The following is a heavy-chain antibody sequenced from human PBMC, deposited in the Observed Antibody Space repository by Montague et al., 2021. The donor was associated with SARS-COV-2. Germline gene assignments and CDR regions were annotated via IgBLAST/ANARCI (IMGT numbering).Heavy chain of an antibody. J-gene: IGHJ3*02. V-gene: IGHV4-59*02. CDR2: FYSVGST. CDR3: ARGTMTADAFDI. Sequence: SETLSLTCTVSGASVGSSDWGWIRQSPGKGLEWIGYFYSVGSTYYNPSLKSRATISRDTSKNQFSLKERSVTAADTAVYYCARGTMTADAFDIWGQGTMVTVSS. D-gene: IGHD1-14*01. CDR1: GASVGSSD.